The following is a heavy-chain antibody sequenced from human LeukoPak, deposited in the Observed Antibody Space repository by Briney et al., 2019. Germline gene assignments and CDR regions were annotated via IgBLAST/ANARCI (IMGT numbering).Heavy chain of an antibody. CDR1: GFTFSSYS. Sequence: PGGSLRLYCAASGFTFSSYSMNWVRQAPGKGLEWVSSISSSSSYIYYADSVKGRFTISRDNAKNSLYLQMNSLRAEDTAVYYCASYYDSSGYWDYYYGMDVWGQGTTVTVSS. J-gene: IGHJ6*02. CDR3: ASYYDSSGYWDYYYGMDV. CDR2: ISSSSSYI. D-gene: IGHD3-22*01. V-gene: IGHV3-21*01.